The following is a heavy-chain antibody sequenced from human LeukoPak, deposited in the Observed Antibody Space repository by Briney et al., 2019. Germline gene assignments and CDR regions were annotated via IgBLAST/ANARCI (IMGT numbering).Heavy chain of an antibody. CDR2: IYYSGST. J-gene: IGHJ3*02. Sequence: SETLSLTCTVSGGSISSYYLSWIWQPPGKGLEWIGYIYYSGSTNYNPSLKSRVTISVDTSKNQFSLKLSSVTAADTAVYYCARDIPYYYDSTSRGWAAGAFDIWGQGTMVTVSS. CDR3: ARDIPYYYDSTSRGWAAGAFDI. CDR1: GGSISSYY. D-gene: IGHD3-22*01. V-gene: IGHV4-59*01.